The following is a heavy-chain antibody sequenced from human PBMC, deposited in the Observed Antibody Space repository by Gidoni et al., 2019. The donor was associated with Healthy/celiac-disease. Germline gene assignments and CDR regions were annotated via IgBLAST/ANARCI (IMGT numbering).Heavy chain of an antibody. D-gene: IGHD3-22*01. CDR3: ARSDTMIVVVITQYYYGMDV. CDR1: GYTFTSYD. J-gene: IGHJ6*02. CDR2: MNPNSGNT. Sequence: QAQLVQSGAEVKKPGASVKVSCKASGYTFTSYDINWVRQATGQGLEWMGWMNPNSGNTGYAQKFQGRVTMTRNTSISTAYMELSSLRSEDTAVYYCARSDTMIVVVITQYYYGMDVWGQGTTVTVSS. V-gene: IGHV1-8*01.